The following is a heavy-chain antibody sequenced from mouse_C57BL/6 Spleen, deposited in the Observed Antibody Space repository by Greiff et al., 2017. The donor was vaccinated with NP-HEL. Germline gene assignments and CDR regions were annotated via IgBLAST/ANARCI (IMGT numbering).Heavy chain of an antibody. D-gene: IGHD2-3*01. CDR1: GYSITSGYY. J-gene: IGHJ2*01. CDR2: ISYDGSN. Sequence: VQLKESGPGLVKPSQSLSLTCSVTGYSITSGYYWNWIRQFPGNKLEWMGYISYDGSNNYNPSLKNRISITRDTSKNQFFLKLNSVTTEDTATYYCARDGYFYWGQGTTLTVSS. V-gene: IGHV3-6*01. CDR3: ARDGYFY.